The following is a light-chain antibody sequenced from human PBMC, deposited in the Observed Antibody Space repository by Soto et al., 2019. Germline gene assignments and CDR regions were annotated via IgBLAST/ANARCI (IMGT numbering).Light chain of an antibody. CDR1: QSISSS. CDR3: QQSYSTAWT. V-gene: IGKV1-39*01. CDR2: AAS. Sequence: DIPMTQSPSSLSASVGDRVTITCRARQSISSSLNWYQQKPGKAPKLLIYAASSLQSGGPSRFSGSGSGTDFTLTISSLQPEDFATYYCQQSYSTAWTFGQGTKVEIK. J-gene: IGKJ1*01.